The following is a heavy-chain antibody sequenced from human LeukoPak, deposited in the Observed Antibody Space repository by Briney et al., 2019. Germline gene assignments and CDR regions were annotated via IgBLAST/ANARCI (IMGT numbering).Heavy chain of an antibody. Sequence: PGGSLRLSCAASGFTFSTYAMHCVRQAPGKGLEWVAAISSDGNHKHSADSVRGRFTISRDNSKNTLFLQMNSLRPDDTAVYYCARDRLPPPGVYCFDPWGQGTLVTVSS. D-gene: IGHD5-12*01. J-gene: IGHJ5*02. CDR2: ISSDGNHK. V-gene: IGHV3-30-3*01. CDR3: ARDRLPPPGVYCFDP. CDR1: GFTFSTYA.